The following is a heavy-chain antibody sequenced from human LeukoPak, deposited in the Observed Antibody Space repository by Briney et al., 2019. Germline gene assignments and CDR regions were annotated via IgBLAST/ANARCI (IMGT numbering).Heavy chain of an antibody. V-gene: IGHV3-11*04. D-gene: IGHD6-13*01. J-gene: IGHJ4*02. CDR3: ARGSHRRYSSSWYSL. Sequence: GGSLRLSCAASGLTFSDYYMSWIRQAPGKGLEWLSYISSSSSTIYYVDSVKGRFTISRDNSKNTLYLQMGSLRTEDMAVFYCARGSHRRYSSSWYSLWGQGTLVTVSS. CDR1: GLTFSDYY. CDR2: ISSSSSTI.